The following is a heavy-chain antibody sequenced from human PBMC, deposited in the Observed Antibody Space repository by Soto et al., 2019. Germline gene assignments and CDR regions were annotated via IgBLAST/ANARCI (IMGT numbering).Heavy chain of an antibody. D-gene: IGHD2-15*01. CDR3: ARCRDAFGFDS. Sequence: PSETLSLTCSVSGGSISSGGYYWGWIRQPPGKGLEWIGYIHYRGRTSYNPSLESRASISLNTSGHHFSLKLTSVTAADTAVYYCARCRDAFGFDSWGQGTLVTVSS. CDR1: GGSISSGGYY. J-gene: IGHJ4*02. CDR2: IHYRGRT. V-gene: IGHV4-31*03.